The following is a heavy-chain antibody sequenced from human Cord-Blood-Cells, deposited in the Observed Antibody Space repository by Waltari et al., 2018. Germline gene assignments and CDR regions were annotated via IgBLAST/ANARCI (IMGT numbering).Heavy chain of an antibody. D-gene: IGHD1-1*01. CDR2: INHSGST. Sequence: VQLQPWGAGLLTPSETLPLTCAVYGGSFSGYSWSWIRQPPGKGLEWIGEINHSGSTNYNPSLKSRVTISVDTSKNQFSLKLSSVTAADTAVYYCARRSRGNGLDYWGQGTLVTVSS. V-gene: IGHV4-34*01. CDR1: GGSFSGYS. CDR3: ARRSRGNGLDY. J-gene: IGHJ4*02.